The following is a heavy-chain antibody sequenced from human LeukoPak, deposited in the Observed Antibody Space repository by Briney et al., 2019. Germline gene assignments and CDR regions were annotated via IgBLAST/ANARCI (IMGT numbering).Heavy chain of an antibody. D-gene: IGHD6-13*01. V-gene: IGHV4-4*07. Sequence: SETLSLTCAVYGGSFSGYYWSWIRQPAGKGLEWIGRIYTSGSTNYNPSLKSRVTISVDTSKNQFSLKLSSVTAADTAVYYCAREGIAAAHDAFDIWGQGTMVTVSS. CDR3: AREGIAAAHDAFDI. J-gene: IGHJ3*02. CDR1: GGSFSGYY. CDR2: IYTSGST.